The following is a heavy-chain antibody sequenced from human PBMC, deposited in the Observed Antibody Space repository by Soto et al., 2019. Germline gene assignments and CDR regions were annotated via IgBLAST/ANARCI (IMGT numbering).Heavy chain of an antibody. CDR2: IYHSGST. CDR3: ARHPSDFWFDP. CDR1: GGSVSSNSYS. V-gene: IGHV4-30-2*01. Sequence: SETLSLTCTVSGGSVSSNSYSWSWIRQPPGKGLEWIGYIYHSGSTYYKPSLKSRVTISVDRSKNQYYLKLSSVTAADTAVYYCARHPSDFWFDPWGQGTLVTVSS. J-gene: IGHJ5*02. D-gene: IGHD2-21*02.